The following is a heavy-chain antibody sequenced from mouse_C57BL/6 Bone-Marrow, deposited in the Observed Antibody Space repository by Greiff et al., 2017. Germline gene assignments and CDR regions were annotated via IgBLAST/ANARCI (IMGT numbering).Heavy chain of an antibody. CDR3: TRIYYYGSSYVAWFAY. Sequence: EVQRVESGGGLVQPGGSMKLSCAASGFTFSDAWMDWVRQSPEKGLEWVAEIRNKANNHATYYAESVKGRFTISRDDSKSSVYLQMNSLRAEDTGIYYCTRIYYYGSSYVAWFAYWGQGTLVTVSA. V-gene: IGHV6-6*01. J-gene: IGHJ3*01. CDR1: GFTFSDAW. CDR2: IRNKANNHAT. D-gene: IGHD1-1*01.